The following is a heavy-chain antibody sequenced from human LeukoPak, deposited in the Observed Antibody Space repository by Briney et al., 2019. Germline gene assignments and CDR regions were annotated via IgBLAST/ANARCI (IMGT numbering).Heavy chain of an antibody. J-gene: IGHJ3*02. CDR2: ISGSGGST. V-gene: IGHV3-23*01. CDR1: GFTFSSYA. CDR3: AKDRKPHDAFDI. Sequence: AGGSLRLSCAASGFTFSSYAMSWVRQAPGKGLEWVSAISGSGGSTYYAASVKGRFTISRDNSKNTLYLQMNSLRAEDTAVYYCAKDRKPHDAFDIWGQGTMVTVSS.